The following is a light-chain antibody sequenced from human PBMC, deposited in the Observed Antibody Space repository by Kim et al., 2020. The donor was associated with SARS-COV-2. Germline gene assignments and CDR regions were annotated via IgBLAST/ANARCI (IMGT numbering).Light chain of an antibody. CDR3: QSYDSTSHV. J-gene: IGLJ3*02. CDR2: ESN. V-gene: IGLV6-57*04. Sequence: NFMLTQPHSVSESPGKTVTISCTRSSGGIGSNYVQWYQQRPGSAPTTVIYESNQRPSGVPDRFFGFIDTSSNSASLTISGLKTEDEADYYCQSYDSTSHVFGGGTKLTVL. CDR1: SGGIGSNY.